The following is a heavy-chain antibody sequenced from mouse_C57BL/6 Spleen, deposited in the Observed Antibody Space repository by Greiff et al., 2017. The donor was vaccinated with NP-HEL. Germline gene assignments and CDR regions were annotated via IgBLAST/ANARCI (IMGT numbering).Heavy chain of an antibody. CDR2: INPSSGYT. J-gene: IGHJ1*03. V-gene: IGHV1-4*01. Sequence: QVQLQQSGAELARPGASVKMSCKASGYTFTSYTMPWVKQRPGQGLEWIGYINPSSGYTKYNQKFKDKATLTADKSSSTAYMQLSSLTSEDSAVYYCARLGTTVVEGYFDVWGTGTTVTVSS. D-gene: IGHD1-1*01. CDR1: GYTFTSYT. CDR3: ARLGTTVVEGYFDV.